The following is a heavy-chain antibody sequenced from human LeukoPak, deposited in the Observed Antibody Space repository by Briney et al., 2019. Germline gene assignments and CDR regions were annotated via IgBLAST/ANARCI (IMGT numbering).Heavy chain of an antibody. CDR1: GFTFSSYW. J-gene: IGHJ5*02. V-gene: IGHV3-7*01. Sequence: GGSLTLSCAASGFTFSSYWLSWVRQAPGKGLEWVTNIKQDGSEKCYVDSVKGRFTISRDNAKNSLYLQMNSLRAEDTAVYYCAREIRVRYWNRANWFDPWGQGTLVTVSS. CDR3: AREIRVRYWNRANWFDP. CDR2: IKQDGSEK. D-gene: IGHD1-1*01.